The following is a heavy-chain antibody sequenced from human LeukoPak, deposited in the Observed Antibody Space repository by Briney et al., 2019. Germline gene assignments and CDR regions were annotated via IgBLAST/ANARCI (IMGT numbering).Heavy chain of an antibody. D-gene: IGHD6-19*01. J-gene: IGHJ4*02. CDR3: ARDQWLDY. V-gene: IGHV3-48*01. CDR1: GFTFSGYI. Sequence: GGSLRLSCAASGFTFSGYIMNWVRQAPGKGLEWVSFIGSSGNTIYYADSVKGRFTVSRDNAKNSLYLQMNSLRAEDTAVYYCARDQWLDYWGQGTLVTVSS. CDR2: IGSSGNTI.